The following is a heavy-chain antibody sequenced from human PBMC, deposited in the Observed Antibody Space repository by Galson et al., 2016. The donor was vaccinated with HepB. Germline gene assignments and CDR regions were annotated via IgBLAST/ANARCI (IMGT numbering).Heavy chain of an antibody. CDR2: IYPTDSDT. J-gene: IGHJ6*02. V-gene: IGHV5-51*01. CDR3: ASPRRMDV. CDR1: GYTFATYW. Sequence: QSGAEVKKPGESLKISCKGSGYTFATYWIAWVRQMPGKGLEWMGIIYPTDSDTRYSPSFQGQVTMSADKSTSPAYLQWNTLKASDTAMYYCASPRRMDVRGQGTTVTVSS.